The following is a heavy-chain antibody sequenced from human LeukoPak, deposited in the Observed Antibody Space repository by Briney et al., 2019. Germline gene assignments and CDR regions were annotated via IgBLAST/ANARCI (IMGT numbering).Heavy chain of an antibody. CDR3: ARDTYYYDSSGYYKNSYYFDY. V-gene: IGHV3-23*01. J-gene: IGHJ4*02. CDR1: GFTFSSHG. CDR2: ITSGGRT. D-gene: IGHD3-22*01. Sequence: PGGSLRLSCAASGFTFSSHGMNWVRQAPGKGLEWVSGITSGGRTYYADSVKGRFAISRDNSKNTMYLQMNSLRAEDTAVYYCARDTYYYDSSGYYKNSYYFDYWGQGTLVTVPS.